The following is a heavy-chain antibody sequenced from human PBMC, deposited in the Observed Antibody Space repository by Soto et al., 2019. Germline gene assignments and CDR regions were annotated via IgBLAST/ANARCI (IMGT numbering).Heavy chain of an antibody. Sequence: PSETLSLSCTVSGVSISSYYWSWIRQPPGKGLEWIGYIYYSGITNYNPSLKSRVTISVETSKNQFSLKLSSVTAADTAVYYCARGAWASAFDIWGQGTMVTVSS. D-gene: IGHD7-27*01. CDR2: IYYSGIT. V-gene: IGHV4-59*08. CDR1: GVSISSYY. CDR3: ARGAWASAFDI. J-gene: IGHJ3*02.